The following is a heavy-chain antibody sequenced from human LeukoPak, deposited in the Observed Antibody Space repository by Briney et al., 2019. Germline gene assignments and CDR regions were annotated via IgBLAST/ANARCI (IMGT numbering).Heavy chain of an antibody. CDR1: GFTFSSYS. Sequence: GGSLRLSCAASGFTFSSYSMNWVRQAPGKGLEWVSYISSSSSTIYYADSVKGRFTISRDNAKNSLYLQMNSLRAEDTAVYYCARYRYVDIVATGGLDYWGQGTLVTVSS. D-gene: IGHD5-12*01. CDR3: ARYRYVDIVATGGLDY. J-gene: IGHJ4*02. V-gene: IGHV3-48*04. CDR2: ISSSSSTI.